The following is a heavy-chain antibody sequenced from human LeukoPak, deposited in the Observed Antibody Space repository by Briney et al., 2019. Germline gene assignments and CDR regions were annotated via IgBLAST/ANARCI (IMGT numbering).Heavy chain of an antibody. CDR2: ISRSSSYI. D-gene: IGHD2-2*01. CDR3: ATYCSSTSCYSGDY. CDR1: GFTFSSYS. Sequence: PGGSLRLSCAASGFTFSSYSMNWVRQAPGKGLEWVSSISRSSSYIYYADSVKGRFTISRDNAKNSLYLQMNSLRAEDTAVYYCATYCSSTSCYSGDYWGQGTLVAVSS. V-gene: IGHV3-21*01. J-gene: IGHJ4*02.